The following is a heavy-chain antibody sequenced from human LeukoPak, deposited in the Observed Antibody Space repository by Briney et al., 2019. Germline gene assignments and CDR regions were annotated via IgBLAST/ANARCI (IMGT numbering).Heavy chain of an antibody. D-gene: IGHD3-10*01. CDR3: ARHGVWFGDTNRWFDP. V-gene: IGHV4-59*08. CDR2: IYYSGST. Sequence: SETLSLTCTVSGGSISSYYWSWIRQPPGKGLEWIGYIYYSGSTNYNPSLTSRVTISVDTSKNQFSLRLTSVTAADTAVYFCARHGVWFGDTNRWFDPWGQGTLVTVSS. J-gene: IGHJ5*02. CDR1: GGSISSYY.